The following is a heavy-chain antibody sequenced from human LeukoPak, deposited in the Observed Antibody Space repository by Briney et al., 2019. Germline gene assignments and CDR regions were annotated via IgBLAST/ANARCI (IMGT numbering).Heavy chain of an antibody. CDR2: IYHSGST. CDR3: ASSCAAAGVVWCY. CDR1: GGSISSGGYS. Sequence: SETLSLTCAVSGGSISSGGYSWSWIRQPPGKGLEWIGYIYHSGSTYYNPSLKSRVTISVDRSKNQFSLKLSSVTAAGTAVYYCASSCAAAGVVWCYWGQGTLVTVSS. J-gene: IGHJ4*02. V-gene: IGHV4-30-2*01. D-gene: IGHD6-13*01.